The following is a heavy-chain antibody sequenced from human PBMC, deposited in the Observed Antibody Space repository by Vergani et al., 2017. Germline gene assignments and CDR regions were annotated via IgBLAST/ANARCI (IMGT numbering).Heavy chain of an antibody. J-gene: IGHJ4*02. D-gene: IGHD1-7*01. Sequence: QVQLVESGGGVVQPGRSLRLSCAVSGFTFSSYGMHWVRQAPGKGLEGVAVISDDGSNKFYTDSVKGRFSISRDNSKNTLYLKMNSLRAEDTAVYYCAKGGHWNYDFDYWGQGTLVTVSS. CDR2: ISDDGSNK. CDR1: GFTFSSYG. V-gene: IGHV3-30*18. CDR3: AKGGHWNYDFDY.